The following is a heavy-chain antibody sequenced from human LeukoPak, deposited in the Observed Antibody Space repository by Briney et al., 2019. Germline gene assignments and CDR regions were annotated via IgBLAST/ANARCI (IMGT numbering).Heavy chain of an antibody. CDR1: GFTFSGSA. Sequence: PGGSPRLSCAASGFTFSGSAMHWVRQASGKGLEWVGRIRSKTNSYATAYAASVKGRFTISRDDSKNTAYLQMNSLKTEDTAVYYCTRTYSGSYYDHWGQGTLVTVSS. CDR2: IRSKTNSYAT. CDR3: TRTYSGSYYDH. V-gene: IGHV3-73*01. J-gene: IGHJ4*02. D-gene: IGHD1-26*01.